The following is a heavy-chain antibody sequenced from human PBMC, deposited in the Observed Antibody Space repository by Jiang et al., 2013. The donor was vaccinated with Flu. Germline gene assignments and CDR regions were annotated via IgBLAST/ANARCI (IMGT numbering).Heavy chain of an antibody. CDR2: ISGSGDST. CDR1: GFTFDDYA. D-gene: IGHD5-12*01. J-gene: IGHJ4*02. V-gene: IGHV3-23*01. CDR3: AKVPYGGYNYFDY. Sequence: QLLESGGGLVQPGRSLRLSCAASGFTFDDYAMHWVRQAPGKGLEWVSGISGSGDSTYYADSVKGRFTISRDNSKNTLYLQMNSLRAEDTAVYYCAKVPYGGYNYFDYWGQGTLVTVSS.